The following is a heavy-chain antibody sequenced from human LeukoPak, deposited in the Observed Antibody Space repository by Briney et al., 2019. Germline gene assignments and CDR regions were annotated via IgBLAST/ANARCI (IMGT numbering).Heavy chain of an antibody. J-gene: IGHJ3*02. Sequence: PGGSLRLSCAASGFTVSSNYMSWVRQAPGKGLEWVSVIYSGGSTYYADSVKGRFTISRDNSKNTLYLQMNSLRAEDTAVYYCARPRGSYYYDAFDIWGQGTMVTVSS. CDR2: IYSGGST. D-gene: IGHD1-26*01. CDR1: GFTVSSNY. V-gene: IGHV3-53*01. CDR3: ARPRGSYYYDAFDI.